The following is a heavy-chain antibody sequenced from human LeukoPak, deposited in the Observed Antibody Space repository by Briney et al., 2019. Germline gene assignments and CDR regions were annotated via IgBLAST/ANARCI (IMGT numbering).Heavy chain of an antibody. J-gene: IGHJ4*02. CDR3: ARDWGLGY. CDR2: IYPSGVTT. D-gene: IGHD3-16*01. V-gene: IGHV1-46*01. CDR1: GYIFTTYY. Sequence: ASVKVSCKTSGYIFTTYYMHWVRQAPGQGLEWMGTIYPSGVTTTYAQNFQGRVTMTRDTSTSTVYMELSSLRSEDTAVYYCARDWGLGYWGQGTLVTVSS.